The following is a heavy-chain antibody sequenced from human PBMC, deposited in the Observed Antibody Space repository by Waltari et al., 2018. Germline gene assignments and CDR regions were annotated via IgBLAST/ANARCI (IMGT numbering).Heavy chain of an antibody. CDR3: ARVGVVRGVMDNWFDP. CDR1: GGSISSGSYY. J-gene: IGHJ5*02. D-gene: IGHD3-10*01. Sequence: QVQLQESGPGLVKPSQTLSLTCTVSGGSISSGSYYWSWIRQPAGKGLEWIGYIYTSGSTNYNPSLKSRVTISVDTSKNQFSLKLSSVTAADTAVYYCARVGVVRGVMDNWFDPWGQGTLVTVSS. CDR2: IYTSGST. V-gene: IGHV4-61*09.